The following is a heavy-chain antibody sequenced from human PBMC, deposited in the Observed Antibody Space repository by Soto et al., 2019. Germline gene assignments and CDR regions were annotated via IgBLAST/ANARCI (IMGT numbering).Heavy chain of an antibody. CDR1: GGSISSGGYY. V-gene: IGHV4-31*03. J-gene: IGHJ3*02. Sequence: SETLSLTCTVSGGSISSGGYYWSWIRQHPGKGLEWIGYIYYSGSTYYNPSLKSRVTISVDTSKNQFSLKLSSVTAADTAVYYCARDCHTYYDFWSGYPGAFDIWGQGTMVTVSS. CDR2: IYYSGST. D-gene: IGHD3-3*01. CDR3: ARDCHTYYDFWSGYPGAFDI.